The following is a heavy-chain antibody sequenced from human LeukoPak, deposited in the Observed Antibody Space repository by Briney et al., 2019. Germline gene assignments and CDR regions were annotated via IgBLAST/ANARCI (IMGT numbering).Heavy chain of an antibody. J-gene: IGHJ4*02. Sequence: SVKVSCKASGGTFSSYATSWVRQAPGQGLEWMGGIIPIFGTANYAQKFQGRVTITTDESTSTAYMELSSLRSEDTAVYYCAGHDYGDYLEGYFDYWGQGTLVTVSS. CDR1: GGTFSSYA. D-gene: IGHD4-17*01. CDR3: AGHDYGDYLEGYFDY. V-gene: IGHV1-69*05. CDR2: IIPIFGTA.